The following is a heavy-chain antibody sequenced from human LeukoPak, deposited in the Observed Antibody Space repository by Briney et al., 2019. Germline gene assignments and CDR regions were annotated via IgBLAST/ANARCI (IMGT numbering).Heavy chain of an antibody. CDR2: ISSSCSTI. D-gene: IGHD2-15*01. Sequence: PGGSLRLSCAASGFTFSHYEMNWVRQAPGKGLDWGSYISSSCSTIYYADSVKGRFTISRDNAKNSLFLQMNSLRAEDTAVYYCARAATPVDYWGQGTLVTVSP. J-gene: IGHJ4*02. V-gene: IGHV3-48*03. CDR3: ARAATPVDY. CDR1: GFTFSHYE.